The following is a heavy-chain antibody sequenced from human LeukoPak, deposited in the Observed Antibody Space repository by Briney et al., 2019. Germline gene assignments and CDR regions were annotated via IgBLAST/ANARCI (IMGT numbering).Heavy chain of an antibody. J-gene: IGHJ4*02. CDR3: AKDRGYYVDTGTINF. CDR1: GFIFSNYW. Sequence: RSGGSLRLSCAASGFIFSNYWMHWVRQAPGMGLEWVSGVGGGGQRTHYADSVKGRFTISRDNSKNTLYLQMNSLRAEDTAIYYCAKDRGYYVDTGTINFWGQGTLVTVSS. CDR2: VGGGGQRT. D-gene: IGHD2-15*01. V-gene: IGHV3-23*01.